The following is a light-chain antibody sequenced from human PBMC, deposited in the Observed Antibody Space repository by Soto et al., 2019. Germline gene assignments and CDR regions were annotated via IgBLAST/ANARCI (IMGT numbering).Light chain of an antibody. CDR2: SAS. CDR1: QSISSN. Sequence: EIVMTQAPVTLSVSPGERATLSCRASQSISSNLAWYQQKPGQAPRLLIYSASTRAPGIPAVFSASGTGTDFTLTISDVQPEDFAVYYCHQRQSWPRTFGQGTKVDIK. V-gene: IGKV3-15*01. CDR3: HQRQSWPRT. J-gene: IGKJ1*01.